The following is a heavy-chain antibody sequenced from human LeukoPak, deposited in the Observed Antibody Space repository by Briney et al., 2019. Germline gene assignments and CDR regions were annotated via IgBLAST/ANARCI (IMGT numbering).Heavy chain of an antibody. CDR1: GGTFSSYA. D-gene: IGHD4-17*01. Sequence: ASVKVSCKASGGTFSSYAISWMRQAPGQGLEWMGRIIPILGIANYAQKFQGRVTITADKSTSTAYMELSSLRSEDTAVYYCARDQTTVTSRSGYYYGMDVWGQGTTVTVSS. CDR3: ARDQTTVTSRSGYYYGMDV. CDR2: IIPILGIA. J-gene: IGHJ6*02. V-gene: IGHV1-69*04.